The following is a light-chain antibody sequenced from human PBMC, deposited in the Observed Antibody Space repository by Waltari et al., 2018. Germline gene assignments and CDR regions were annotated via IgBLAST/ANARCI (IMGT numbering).Light chain of an antibody. V-gene: IGKV1-5*01. CDR1: QTIDNY. CDR2: DAS. Sequence: DIQMTQSPSTLSASVGDRVTTTCRASQTIDNYLAWYQQKPGEAPKVMIYDASTLETGVPSRFGGSGFGTDFSLTISSLQPDDFATDWCQQYNIYSPQAFGQGAKVEVK. J-gene: IGKJ1*01. CDR3: QQYNIYSPQA.